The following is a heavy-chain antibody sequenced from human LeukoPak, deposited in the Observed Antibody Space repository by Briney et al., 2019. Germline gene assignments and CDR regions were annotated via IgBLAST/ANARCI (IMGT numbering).Heavy chain of an antibody. CDR1: GFTSSSYG. CDR3: AKAWGRWLLDY. V-gene: IGHV3-30*18. Sequence: GGSLRLSCAASGFTSSSYGMHWVRQAPGKGLEWVAVISYDGSNKYYADSVKGRFTISRDNSKNTLYLQMNSLRAEDTAVFYCAKAWGRWLLDYWGQGTLVTVSS. J-gene: IGHJ4*02. D-gene: IGHD5-24*01. CDR2: ISYDGSNK.